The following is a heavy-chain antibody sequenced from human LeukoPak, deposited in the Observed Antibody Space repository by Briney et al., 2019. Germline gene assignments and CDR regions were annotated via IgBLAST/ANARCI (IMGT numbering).Heavy chain of an antibody. J-gene: IGHJ4*02. CDR1: GFTFDDYA. Sequence: GGSLRLSCAASGFTFDDYAMHWVRQAPGKGLEWVSLISGDGGSTYYADSVKGRFTVSRDISKTSLYLQMNSLRTEDTAFYYCAKAVYSSAWSDLDYWGQGTLVTVSS. CDR2: ISGDGGST. V-gene: IGHV3-43*02. CDR3: AKAVYSSAWSDLDY. D-gene: IGHD6-19*01.